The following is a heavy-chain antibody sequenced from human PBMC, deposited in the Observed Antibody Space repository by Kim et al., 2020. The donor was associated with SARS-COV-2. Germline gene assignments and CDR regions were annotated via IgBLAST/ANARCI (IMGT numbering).Heavy chain of an antibody. CDR1: GFTFSSHA. V-gene: IGHV3-23*01. CDR2: ISGSGINI. D-gene: IGHD3-10*01. J-gene: IGHJ4*02. CDR3: AKDLGFYSGSYYMGGY. Sequence: GGSLRLSCAASGFTFSSHAMSWVRQAPGKGLEWVSGISGSGINIYYADSVKGRFTISRDNSKNTLYLQMNSLRAEDTAVYYCAKDLGFYSGSYYMGGYWGQGTLVTVSS.